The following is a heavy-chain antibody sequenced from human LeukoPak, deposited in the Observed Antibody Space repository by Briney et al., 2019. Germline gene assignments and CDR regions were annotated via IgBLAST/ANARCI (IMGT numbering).Heavy chain of an antibody. CDR2: IIPIFGTA. D-gene: IGHD3-9*01. CDR3: AGDQVVLRYSCMDV. CDR1: GGTFSSYA. J-gene: IGHJ6*02. Sequence: ASVKVSCKASGGTFSSYAISWVRQAPGQGLEWMGGIIPIFGTANYAQKFQGRVTITADESTSTAYMELSSLRSEDTAVYYCAGDQVVLRYSCMDVWGQGTTVTVSS. V-gene: IGHV1-69*13.